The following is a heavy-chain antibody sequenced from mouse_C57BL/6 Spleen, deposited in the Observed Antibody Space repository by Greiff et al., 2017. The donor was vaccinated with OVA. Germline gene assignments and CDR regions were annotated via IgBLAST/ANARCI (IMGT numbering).Heavy chain of an antibody. CDR2: ISDGGSYT. V-gene: IGHV5-4*01. J-gene: IGHJ3*01. D-gene: IGHD2-5*01. CDR3: ARDRSNSFAY. Sequence: EVKLVESGGGLVKPGGSLKLSCAASGFTFSSYAMSWVRQTPEKRLEWVATISDGGSYTYYPDNVKGRFTISRDNAKNNLYLQMSHLKSEDTAMYYCARDRSNSFAYWGQGTLVTVSA. CDR1: GFTFSSYA.